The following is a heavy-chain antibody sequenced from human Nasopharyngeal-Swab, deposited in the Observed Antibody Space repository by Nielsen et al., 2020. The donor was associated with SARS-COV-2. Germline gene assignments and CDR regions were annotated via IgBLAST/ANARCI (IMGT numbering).Heavy chain of an antibody. D-gene: IGHD3-3*01. CDR3: AADRRYDFWSGYPAFDY. V-gene: IGHV1-58*01. J-gene: IGHJ4*02. Sequence: SVKVSCKASGFTFTSSAVQWVRQARGQRLEWIGWIVVGSGNTNYAQKFQERVTITRDMSTSTAYMELSSLRSEDTAVYYCAADRRYDFWSGYPAFDYWGQGTLDTVSS. CDR1: GFTFTSSA. CDR2: IVVGSGNT.